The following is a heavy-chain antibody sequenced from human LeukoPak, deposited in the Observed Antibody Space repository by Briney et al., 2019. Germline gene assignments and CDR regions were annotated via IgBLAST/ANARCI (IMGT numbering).Heavy chain of an antibody. CDR3: AGDVPAYYYDSSAYTDAFDI. Sequence: GGSLRLSCAASGFTFSSYGMHWVRQAPGKGLEWVAVIWYDGSNKYYADSVKGRFAISRDNSKNTLYLQMNSLRAEDTAVYYCAGDVPAYYYDSSAYTDAFDIWGQGTMVTVSS. V-gene: IGHV3-33*01. J-gene: IGHJ3*02. D-gene: IGHD3-22*01. CDR2: IWYDGSNK. CDR1: GFTFSSYG.